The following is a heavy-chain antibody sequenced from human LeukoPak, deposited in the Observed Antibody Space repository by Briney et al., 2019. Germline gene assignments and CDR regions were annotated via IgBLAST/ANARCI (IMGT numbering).Heavy chain of an antibody. D-gene: IGHD4-23*01. CDR3: ARPTAGGNCSGAFDI. J-gene: IGHJ3*02. Sequence: GASVKVSCKASGYTFTGYYMHWVRQAPGPGLEWMGWINPNSGGTNYAQKFQGWVTMTRDTSISTAYMELSRLRSDDTAVYYCARPTAGGNCSGAFDIWGQGTMVTVSS. V-gene: IGHV1-2*04. CDR2: INPNSGGT. CDR1: GYTFTGYY.